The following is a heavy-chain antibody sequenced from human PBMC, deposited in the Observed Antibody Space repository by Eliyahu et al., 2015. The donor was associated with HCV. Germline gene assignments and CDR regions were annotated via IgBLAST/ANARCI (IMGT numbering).Heavy chain of an antibody. J-gene: IGHJ6*03. D-gene: IGHD2-15*01. Sequence: QVQLQESAPGLVKPSETLSLTCTVSAGSISGYYWSWIRQPPGKGLEWIGYIYYSGSTNYNPSLKSRVTISVDTSKNQFSLKLSSVTAADTAMYYCAREAASPPGGAYYYYYMDVWGKGTTVTVSS. CDR2: IYYSGST. CDR3: AREAASPPGGAYYYYYMDV. V-gene: IGHV4-59*01. CDR1: AGSISGYY.